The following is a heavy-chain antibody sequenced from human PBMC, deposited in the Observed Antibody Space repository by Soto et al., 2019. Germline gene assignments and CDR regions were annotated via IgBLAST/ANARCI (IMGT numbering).Heavy chain of an antibody. CDR1: GYTFTSYD. V-gene: IGHV1-8*01. J-gene: IGHJ6*02. D-gene: IGHD6-6*01. CDR3: ARGSSSLDYYYYYGMDV. Sequence: ALVKVSCKASGYTFTSYDINWVRQATGQGLEWMGWMNPNSGNTGYAQKFQGRVTMTRNTSISTAYMELSSLRSEDTAVYYCARGSSSLDYYYYYGMDVWGQGTTVTVSS. CDR2: MNPNSGNT.